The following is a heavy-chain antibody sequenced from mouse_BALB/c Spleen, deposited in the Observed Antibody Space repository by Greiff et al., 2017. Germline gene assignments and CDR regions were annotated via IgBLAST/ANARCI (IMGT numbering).Heavy chain of an antibody. D-gene: IGHD2-1*01. CDR3: ARGGGNAY. CDR2: ILPGSGST. Sequence: QVQLQQSGAELMKPGASVKISCKATGYTFSSYWIEWVKQRPGHGLEWIGEILPGSGSTNYNEKFKGKATFTADKSSNTAYMQLSSLTSEDSAVYYCARGGGNAYWGQGTLVTVSA. J-gene: IGHJ3*01. CDR1: GYTFSSYW. V-gene: IGHV1-9*01.